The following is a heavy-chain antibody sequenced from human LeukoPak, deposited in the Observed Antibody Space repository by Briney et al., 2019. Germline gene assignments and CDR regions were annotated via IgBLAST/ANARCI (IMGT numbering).Heavy chain of an antibody. Sequence: SETLSLTCTVSGGSISSYYWSWIRQPPGKGLEWIGDIYYSGSTNYNPSLKSRVTISVDTSKNQFSLKLSSVTAADTAVYYCARSSRGRGMDVWGQGTTVTVSS. J-gene: IGHJ6*02. V-gene: IGHV4-59*01. CDR3: ARSSRGRGMDV. CDR2: IYYSGST. CDR1: GGSISSYY.